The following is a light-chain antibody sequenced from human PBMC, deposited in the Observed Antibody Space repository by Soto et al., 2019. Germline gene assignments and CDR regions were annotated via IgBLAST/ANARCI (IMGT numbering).Light chain of an antibody. CDR2: AVT. CDR1: SSDVGGYNY. J-gene: IGLJ2*01. Sequence: QSALPQPRSVSGSPGQSVTISCTGTSSDVGGYNYVSWYQHHPGRVPKLMIYAVTRRPSGVPDRFSGSKSGNTASLTISGLQAEDEADYYCQTWDNNIPVVFGGGTQLTVL. CDR3: QTWDNNIPVV. V-gene: IGLV2-11*01.